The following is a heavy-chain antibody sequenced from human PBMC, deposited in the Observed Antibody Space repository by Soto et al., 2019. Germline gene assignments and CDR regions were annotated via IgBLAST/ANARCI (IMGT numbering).Heavy chain of an antibody. CDR3: AKAHGAACPSSYWYFDL. J-gene: IGHJ2*01. CDR1: GFTFSSYG. Sequence: SLRLSSAASGFTFSSYGMHWVRQAPGKGLEWVAVISYGGSNKYYADSVKGRFTISRDNSKNTLYLQMNSLRAEDTAVYYCAKAHGAACPSSYWYFDLWGRGTLVTVS. V-gene: IGHV3-30*18. CDR2: ISYGGSNK. D-gene: IGHD6-6*01.